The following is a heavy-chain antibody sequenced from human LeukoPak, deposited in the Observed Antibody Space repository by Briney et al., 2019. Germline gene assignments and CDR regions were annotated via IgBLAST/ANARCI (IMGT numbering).Heavy chain of an antibody. V-gene: IGHV1-2*02. CDR1: GYTFTDYY. J-gene: IGHJ3*02. CDR3: ARHTSTGAFHI. CDR2: INPNNGGT. D-gene: IGHD3-16*01. Sequence: ASVNVSCKASGYTFTDYYIHWVRQAPGQGLECMGWINPNNGGTNYAQKFQGRVTMTRDTSISTAYMEVSSLRSDDTAVYYCARHTSTGAFHIWGQGTMVTVSS.